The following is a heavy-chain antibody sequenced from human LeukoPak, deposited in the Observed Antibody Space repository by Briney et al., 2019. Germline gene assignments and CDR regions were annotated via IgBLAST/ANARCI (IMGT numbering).Heavy chain of an antibody. V-gene: IGHV3-48*02. J-gene: IGHJ4*02. D-gene: IGHD3-22*01. CDR3: AREAVYYDSSGYNPNYYFDY. CDR2: ISSSSSTI. Sequence: GGSLRLSCAASGFTFSSYSMNWVRQASGKGLEWVSYISSSSSTIYYADSVKGRFTISRDNAKNSLYLQMNSLRDEDTAVYYCAREAVYYDSSGYNPNYYFDYWGQGTLVTVSS. CDR1: GFTFSSYS.